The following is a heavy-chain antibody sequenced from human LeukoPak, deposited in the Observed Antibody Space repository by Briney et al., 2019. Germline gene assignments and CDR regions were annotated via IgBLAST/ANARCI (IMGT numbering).Heavy chain of an antibody. CDR3: ARARVDTAMADFDY. D-gene: IGHD5-18*01. Sequence: GESLKISFKASGYRLPSYWITWVRQMPGKGLEWMGGIDPIDSYTTYSPSFQGHVTISADKSIATVYLQWSSLKASDTAMYYCARARVDTAMADFDYWGQGTLVTVSS. CDR2: IDPIDSYT. CDR1: GYRLPSYW. J-gene: IGHJ4*02. V-gene: IGHV5-10-1*01.